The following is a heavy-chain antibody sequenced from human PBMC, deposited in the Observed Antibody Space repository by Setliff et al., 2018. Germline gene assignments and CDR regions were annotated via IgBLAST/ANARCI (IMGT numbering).Heavy chain of an antibody. D-gene: IGHD3-3*01. CDR1: GYTFTNYW. CDR3: ARQAISGSDAFDI. V-gene: IGHV5-51*01. J-gene: IGHJ3*02. CDR2: IYPGDSDT. Sequence: PGESLKISCKGSGYTFTNYWIGWMRQMPGKGLEWMGIIYPGDSDTRYSPSFQGQVTISADRSISIAYLQWSSLKASDTAMYYCARQAISGSDAFDIWGQGTLVTVSS.